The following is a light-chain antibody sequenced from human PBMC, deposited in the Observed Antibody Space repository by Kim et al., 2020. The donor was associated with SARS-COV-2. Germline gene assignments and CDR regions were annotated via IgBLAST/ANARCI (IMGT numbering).Light chain of an antibody. V-gene: IGKV3-20*01. Sequence: SPGQRATLSCRASQTNSSSYLAWYQQKPGQTPRLLMYGASNRATGIPDRFSGSGSGADFTLPISRLEPEEFAVYYCQQYGSSPRTFGQGTKVDIK. CDR1: QTNSSSY. J-gene: IGKJ1*01. CDR2: GAS. CDR3: QQYGSSPRT.